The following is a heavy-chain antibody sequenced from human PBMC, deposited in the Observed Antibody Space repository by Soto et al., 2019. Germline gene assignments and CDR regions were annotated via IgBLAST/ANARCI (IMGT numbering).Heavy chain of an antibody. CDR3: AREIGYSNYGYNWFDP. CDR2: IYHSGST. Sequence: SETLSLTCAVSGGSISSGGYSWSWIRQPPGKGLEWIGYIYHSGSTYYNPSLKSRVTISVDRSKNQFSLKLSSVTAADTAVYYCAREIGYSNYGYNWFDPWGQGTLVTVSS. CDR1: GGSISSGGYS. J-gene: IGHJ5*02. V-gene: IGHV4-30-2*01. D-gene: IGHD4-4*01.